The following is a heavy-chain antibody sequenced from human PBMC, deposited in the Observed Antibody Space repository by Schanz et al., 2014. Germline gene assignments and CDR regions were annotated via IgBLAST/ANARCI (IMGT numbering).Heavy chain of an antibody. CDR3: ARAPPPYSSSPYYWYYGMDV. Sequence: VQLVESGGGLVQPGGSLRLSCAASGFTFSVYWMHWVRQPPGKGLEWVSYISNSGYTIYYADSVKGRFTISRDNPKNSLYLQMNSLRAEDTAVYYCARAPPPYSSSPYYWYYGMDVWGQGTTVTVSS. CDR2: ISNSGYTI. V-gene: IGHV3-11*01. J-gene: IGHJ6*02. CDR1: GFTFSVYW. D-gene: IGHD6-6*01.